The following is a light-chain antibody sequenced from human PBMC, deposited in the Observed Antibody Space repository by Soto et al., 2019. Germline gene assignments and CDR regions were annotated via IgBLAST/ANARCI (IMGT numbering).Light chain of an antibody. CDR1: SSDVGSYNY. CDR3: SSFTSSRDYV. CDR2: GVS. J-gene: IGLJ1*01. V-gene: IGLV2-14*01. Sequence: QSVLTQPASVSGSPGQSITISCTGTSSDVGSYNYVSWYQQHPGKAPKLMIHGVSNRPSGVSNRFAGSKSGNTASLTISGLQAEDGADYYCSSFTSSRDYVFGTGTKLTVL.